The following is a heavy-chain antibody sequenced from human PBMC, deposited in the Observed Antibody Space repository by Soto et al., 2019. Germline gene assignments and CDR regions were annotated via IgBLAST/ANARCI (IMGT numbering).Heavy chain of an antibody. Sequence: SVKVSCKASGGTFSSYAISWLRQAPGQGLEWMGGIIPIFGTANYAQKFQGRVTITADESTSTAYMELSSLRSEDTAVYYCARGKSGPAPGAWFDPWGQGTLVTVSS. D-gene: IGHD3-10*01. CDR2: IIPIFGTA. CDR1: GGTFSSYA. V-gene: IGHV1-69*13. CDR3: ARGKSGPAPGAWFDP. J-gene: IGHJ5*02.